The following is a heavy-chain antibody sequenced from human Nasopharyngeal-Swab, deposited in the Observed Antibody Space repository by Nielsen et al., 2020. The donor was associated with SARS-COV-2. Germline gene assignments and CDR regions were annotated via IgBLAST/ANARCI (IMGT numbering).Heavy chain of an antibody. Sequence: RQAPGKGLEWIRSIYDSGRTYYNPSLKSRVTISVDTSKNQFSLNLSSVTAADTAVYYCARVVMVRGVSYYYYMDVWGKGTTVTVSS. D-gene: IGHD3-10*01. V-gene: IGHV4-39*07. J-gene: IGHJ6*03. CDR2: IYDSGRT. CDR3: ARVVMVRGVSYYYYMDV.